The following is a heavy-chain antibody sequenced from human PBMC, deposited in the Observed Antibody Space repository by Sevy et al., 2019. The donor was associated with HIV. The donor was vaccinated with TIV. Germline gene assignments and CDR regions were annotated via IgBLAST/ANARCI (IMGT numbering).Heavy chain of an antibody. J-gene: IGHJ4*02. CDR2: ISGVGGTA. CDR3: AKGRQQWPSDF. D-gene: IGHD6-19*01. V-gene: IGHV3-23*01. CDR1: GFTFNNFA. Sequence: GGSLRLSCAASGFTFNNFAMSWVRQTPGKGLEWVSGISGVGGTAYYVYSVKGRFTISRDNSKSTLYLQMNSRRAEDTAVYYCAKGRQQWPSDFWGRGTLVTVSS.